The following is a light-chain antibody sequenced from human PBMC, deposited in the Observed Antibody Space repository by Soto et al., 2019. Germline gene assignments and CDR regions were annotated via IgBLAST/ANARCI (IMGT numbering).Light chain of an antibody. CDR3: QQYGTSPQT. Sequence: IVLMQSPGTLSLSPGERASLSCRASQSVSGTYLAWYQQRPGQAPRLLIYDVSSRATGIPDRFSGSGSGSDFTLTINRLEPEDFAVYYCQQYGTSPQTFGQGTRLEIK. CDR2: DVS. CDR1: QSVSGTY. V-gene: IGKV3-20*01. J-gene: IGKJ5*01.